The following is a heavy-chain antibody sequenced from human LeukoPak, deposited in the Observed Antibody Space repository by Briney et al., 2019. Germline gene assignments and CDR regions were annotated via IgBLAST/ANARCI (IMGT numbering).Heavy chain of an antibody. CDR1: GGSISSSSYY. Sequence: ETLSLTCTVSGGSISSSSYYCGWIRQPPGKGLEWIGSIYYSGSTYYNPSLKSRVTISVDTSKNQFSLKLSSVTAADTAVYYCARVPVYDFWSGYYGWFDTWGQGTLVTVSS. V-gene: IGHV4-39*01. CDR3: ARVPVYDFWSGYYGWFDT. D-gene: IGHD3-3*01. CDR2: IYYSGST. J-gene: IGHJ5*02.